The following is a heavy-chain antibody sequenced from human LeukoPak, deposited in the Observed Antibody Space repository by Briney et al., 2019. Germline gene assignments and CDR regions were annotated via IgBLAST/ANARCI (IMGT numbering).Heavy chain of an antibody. CDR3: ARDQYSSSSNFDY. CDR2: ISGSGGST. J-gene: IGHJ4*02. Sequence: GGSLRLSYAASGFTFSSYAMSWVRQAPGKGLEWVSAISGSGGSTYYADSVKGRFTISRDNSKNTLFLQMNSLRAEDTAVFYCARDQYSSSSNFDYWGQGTLVTVSS. V-gene: IGHV3-23*01. CDR1: GFTFSSYA. D-gene: IGHD6-6*01.